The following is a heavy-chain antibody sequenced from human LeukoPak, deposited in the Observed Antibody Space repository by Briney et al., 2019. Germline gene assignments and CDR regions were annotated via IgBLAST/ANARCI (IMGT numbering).Heavy chain of an antibody. D-gene: IGHD6-13*01. CDR2: ISSSGSTI. CDR1: GFTFSDYY. CDR3: ARILISSSWYFDY. V-gene: IGHV3-11*01. J-gene: IGHJ4*02. Sequence: SGGSLRLSCAAPGFTFSDYYMGWIRQAPGKGLEWVSYISSSGSTIYYADSVKGRFTISRDNAKNSLYLQMNSLRAEDTAVYYCARILISSSWYFDYWGQGTLVTVSS.